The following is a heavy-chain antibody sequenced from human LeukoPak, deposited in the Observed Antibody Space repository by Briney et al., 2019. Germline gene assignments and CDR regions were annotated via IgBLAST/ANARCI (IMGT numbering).Heavy chain of an antibody. J-gene: IGHJ4*02. Sequence: SETLSLTCTVSGHSISSGYYWGWIRPPPGKGLEWIGSIYYSGSTYYNASLKSRVTISVDTSRNQFSLKLSSVTAADTAVYYCARVVRVQYLVNRYYFDYWGQGTLVTVS. CDR2: IYYSGST. CDR3: ARVVRVQYLVNRYYFDY. D-gene: IGHD6-13*01. V-gene: IGHV4-38-2*02. CDR1: GHSISSGYY.